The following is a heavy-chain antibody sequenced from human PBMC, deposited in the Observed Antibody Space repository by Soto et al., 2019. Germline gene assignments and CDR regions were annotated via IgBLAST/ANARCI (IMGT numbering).Heavy chain of an antibody. CDR3: VREMPVPIRGGYYYYSVLDA. J-gene: IGHJ6*02. V-gene: IGHV3-74*01. CDR1: GFSFNDNW. CDR2: LKSDGRDT. Sequence: ETLSLTCTVSGFSFNDNWMHWVRQVPGKGLMWVSRLKSDGRDTIYADSVKGRFTVSRDSAKNTLYLQMNSLRVEDTAVYYCVREMPVPIRGGYYYYSVLDAWGQGTTVTVSS. D-gene: IGHD2-2*01.